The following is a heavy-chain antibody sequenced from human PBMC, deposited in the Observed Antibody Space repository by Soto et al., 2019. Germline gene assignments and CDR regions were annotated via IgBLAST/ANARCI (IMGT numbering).Heavy chain of an antibody. Sequence: SETLSLTCAVYGGSFSGYYWSWIRQPPGKGLEWIGEINHSGSTNYKPSLKSRVTISVDTSKNQFSLKLSSVTAADTAVYYCATRRRGYGLGYWGQGTLVTVSS. CDR2: INHSGST. CDR3: ATRRRGYGLGY. CDR1: GGSFSGYY. D-gene: IGHD5-12*01. V-gene: IGHV4-34*01. J-gene: IGHJ4*02.